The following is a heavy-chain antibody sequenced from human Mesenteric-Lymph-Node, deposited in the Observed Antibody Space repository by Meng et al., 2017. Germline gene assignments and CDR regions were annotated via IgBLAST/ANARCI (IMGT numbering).Heavy chain of an antibody. Sequence: SVKVSCKASGDTFSTYAISWVRQAPGQGLEWMGGIIPILGTAKYAQEFQGRVTITADKSTSTAYMELSSLRSEDTAVYYCARDYGAARLNGMDVWGQGTTVTVXS. CDR2: IIPILGTA. CDR3: ARDYGAARLNGMDV. V-gene: IGHV1-69*10. D-gene: IGHD6-6*01. CDR1: GDTFSTYA. J-gene: IGHJ6*02.